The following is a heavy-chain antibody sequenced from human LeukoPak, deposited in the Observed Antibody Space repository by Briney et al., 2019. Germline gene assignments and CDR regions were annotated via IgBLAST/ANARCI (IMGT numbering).Heavy chain of an antibody. J-gene: IGHJ4*02. CDR1: GGSISSGGYS. CDR3: ARRVDTTKGIAAAIDF. D-gene: IGHD6-13*01. V-gene: IGHV4-30-2*01. CDR2: IYHSGST. Sequence: SETLSFTCAVSGGSISSGGYSWSWIRQPPGKGLEWIGYIYHSGSTYYNPSLKSRVTISVDRSKNQFSLKLSSVTAADTAVYYCARRVDTTKGIAAAIDFWGQGTLVTVSS.